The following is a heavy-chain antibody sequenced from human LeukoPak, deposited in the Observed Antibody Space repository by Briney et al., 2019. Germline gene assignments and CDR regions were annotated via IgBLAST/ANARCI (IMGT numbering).Heavy chain of an antibody. Sequence: GGPLRLSCAASGFTFSSYEMNWVRQAPGKGLEWVSYISSSGSTIYYADSVKGRFTISRDNAENSLYLQMNSLRAEDTAVYYCATIRGTRYYFDYWGQGTLVTVSS. J-gene: IGHJ4*02. CDR1: GFTFSSYE. CDR3: ATIRGTRYYFDY. CDR2: ISSSGSTI. V-gene: IGHV3-48*03. D-gene: IGHD1-7*01.